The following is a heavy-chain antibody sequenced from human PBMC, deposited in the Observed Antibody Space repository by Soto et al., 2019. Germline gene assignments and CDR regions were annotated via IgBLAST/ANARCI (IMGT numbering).Heavy chain of an antibody. Sequence: PSETLSLTCTVSGGSISSSTYYWGWIRQPPGQGLEGIGNIYYGGSPYYNPSLKSRVTVSVDTSKNQFSLKLSSVTAADTAVYYCARSVFPWGQGTLVTVSS. CDR2: IYYGGSP. V-gene: IGHV4-39*01. J-gene: IGHJ5*02. CDR3: ARSVFP. CDR1: GGSISSSTYY.